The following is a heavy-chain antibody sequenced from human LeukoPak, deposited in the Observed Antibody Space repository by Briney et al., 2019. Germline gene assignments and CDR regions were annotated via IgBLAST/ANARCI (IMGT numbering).Heavy chain of an antibody. CDR1: GGSISSAGYY. CDR2: IYHSGST. CDR3: ASLGRSGEEPGY. D-gene: IGHD3-10*01. Sequence: ASQTLSLTCNVSGGSISSAGYYWSWIRQPPGKGLEWIGYIYHSGSTYYNPSLKSRVTISVDRSKNQFSLKLRSVTAADTAVYYCASLGRSGEEPGYWGQGTLVTVSS. J-gene: IGHJ4*02. V-gene: IGHV4-30-2*01.